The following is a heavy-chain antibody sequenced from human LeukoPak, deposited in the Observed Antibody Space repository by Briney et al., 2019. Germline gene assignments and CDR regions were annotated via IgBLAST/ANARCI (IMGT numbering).Heavy chain of an antibody. Sequence: GGSLRLSCAASGFTFSDYAMTWVRQAPGKGLEWVSSISGSSSFIYYTYSVQGRFTVSRDNAENSLFLQMDSLKAEDTAVYYCARLPQSFVGASPFDFWGQGTLVTVSS. V-gene: IGHV3-21*01. CDR2: ISGSSSFI. J-gene: IGHJ4*02. CDR1: GFTFSDYA. CDR3: ARLPQSFVGASPFDF. D-gene: IGHD3-16*01.